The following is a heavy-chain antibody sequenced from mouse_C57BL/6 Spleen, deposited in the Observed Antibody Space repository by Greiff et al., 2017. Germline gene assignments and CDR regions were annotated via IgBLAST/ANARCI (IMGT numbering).Heavy chain of an antibody. J-gene: IGHJ3*01. CDR1: GYTFTSYT. CDR3: ARAPYDYDAFAY. V-gene: IGHV1-4*01. CDR2: INPSSGYT. Sequence: VQLQQSGAELARPGASVKMSCKASGYTFTSYTMHWVKQRPGQGLEWIGYINPSSGYTKYNQKFKDKATLTADKSSSTAYMQLSSLTSEDSAVYYCARAPYDYDAFAYWGQGTLVTVSA. D-gene: IGHD2-4*01.